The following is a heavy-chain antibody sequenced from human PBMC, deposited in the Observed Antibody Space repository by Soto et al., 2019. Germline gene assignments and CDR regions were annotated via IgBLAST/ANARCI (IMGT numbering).Heavy chain of an antibody. D-gene: IGHD5-18*01. CDR2: IYYSGST. Sequence: RQPPGKGLEWIGYIYYSGSTNYNPSLKSRVTISVDTSKNQFSLKLSSVTAADTAVYYCAREPTAMVVYYYGMDVWGQGTTVTVSS. J-gene: IGHJ6*02. V-gene: IGHV4-59*01. CDR3: AREPTAMVVYYYGMDV.